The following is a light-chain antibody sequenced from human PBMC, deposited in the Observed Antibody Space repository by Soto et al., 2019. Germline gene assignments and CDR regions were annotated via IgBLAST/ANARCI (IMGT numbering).Light chain of an antibody. V-gene: IGKV1-33*01. CDR2: DAS. J-gene: IGKJ3*01. Sequence: DIKMTQSPSSLSASIGDRVTITCQASHDISDYLNWYHQKPGKAPELLIYDASNLQTGVPSRFSGHGSGTNFFLTISGLQPEDIGTYYCQQYDNLICTFGPGTKV. CDR1: HDISDY. CDR3: QQYDNLICT.